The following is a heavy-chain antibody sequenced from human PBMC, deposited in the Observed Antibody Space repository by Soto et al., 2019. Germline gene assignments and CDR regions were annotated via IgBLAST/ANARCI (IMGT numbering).Heavy chain of an antibody. V-gene: IGHV5-51*01. CDR2: IYPGDSDT. J-gene: IGHJ1*01. CDR3: ARVGSSSSWYPSAEYFQH. D-gene: IGHD6-13*01. Sequence: EVQLVQSGAEVKKPGESLKISCKGSGYSFTSYWIGWVRQMPGKGLEWMGIIYPGDSDTRYSPSFQGQVTISADKSISTAYLQWSSLKASDTAMYYCARVGSSSSWYPSAEYFQHWGQGTLVTVSS. CDR1: GYSFTSYW.